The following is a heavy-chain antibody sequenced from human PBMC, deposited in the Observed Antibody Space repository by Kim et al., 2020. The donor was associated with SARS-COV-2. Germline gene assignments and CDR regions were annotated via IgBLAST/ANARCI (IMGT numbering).Heavy chain of an antibody. J-gene: IGHJ2*01. CDR1: GGTFSSYA. V-gene: IGHV1-69*13. CDR3: ARGRPVFLYYYDSSGSLRYDSYFHL. Sequence: SVKVSCKASGGTFSSYAISWVRQAPGQGLEWMGGIIPIFGTANYAQKFQDRVTITADESTSTAYMELSSLRSEDTAVYYCARGRPVFLYYYDSSGSLRYDSYFHLCGRGTLVTVSS. CDR2: IIPIFGTA. D-gene: IGHD3-22*01.